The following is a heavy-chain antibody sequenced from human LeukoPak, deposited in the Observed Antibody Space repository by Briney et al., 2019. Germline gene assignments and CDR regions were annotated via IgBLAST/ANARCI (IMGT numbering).Heavy chain of an antibody. CDR2: IDAGGGDT. V-gene: IGHV3-23*01. J-gene: IGHJ6*02. CDR3: GKPAKYWLVRGNGVDV. D-gene: IGHD6-19*01. CDR1: GFSFSTYA. Sequence: GGSLRLSCAASGFSFSTYAMTWVRQAPGKGLEWVASIDAGGGDTYHSDSVKGRFTISRDNSMNTLYLQMNSLRADDTAVYYCGKPAKYWLVRGNGVDVWGQGTAVTVSS.